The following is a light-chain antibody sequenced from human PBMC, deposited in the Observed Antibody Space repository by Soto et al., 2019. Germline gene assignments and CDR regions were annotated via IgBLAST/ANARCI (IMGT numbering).Light chain of an antibody. CDR3: QPYVTSLTT. V-gene: IGKV3-20*01. CDR2: GAS. CDR1: QSATSNY. J-gene: IGKJ1*01. Sequence: EIVLTQSPGTLSLSPGERATLSCGASQSATSNYLAWYQQKPGQAPRLLIFGASIMVTGIPDRFIGSGCGTDFTLTISRLEPEDFVVYYCQPYVTSLTTFGHDTTVEV.